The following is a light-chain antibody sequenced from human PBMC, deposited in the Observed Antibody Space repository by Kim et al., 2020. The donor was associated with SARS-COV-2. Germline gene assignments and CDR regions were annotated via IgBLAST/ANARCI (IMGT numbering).Light chain of an antibody. CDR1: SSDVDDYNY. J-gene: IGLJ3*02. V-gene: IGLV2-14*01. Sequence: QSVTISCTGTSSDVDDYNYVSWYQHHPGKAPKLGIYEVTKRPSGVSYRFSGSKSGNTASLTISGLQAEDEADYYCSSYTSSSGLMVFGGGTQLTVL. CDR2: EVT. CDR3: SSYTSSSGLMV.